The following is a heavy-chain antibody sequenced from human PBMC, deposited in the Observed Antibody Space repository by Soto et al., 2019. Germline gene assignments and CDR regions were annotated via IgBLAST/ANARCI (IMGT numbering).Heavy chain of an antibody. V-gene: IGHV1-69*06. CDR1: GGTFSSYA. Sequence: SVKVSCKASGGTFSSYAISWVRQAPGQGLEWMGGIIPIFGTANYAQKFQGRVTITADKSTSTAYMELSSLRSQDTAVYYCARGLPPGTYYYYYGMDVWGQGTTVTVSS. CDR2: IIPIFGTA. D-gene: IGHD1-1*01. CDR3: ARGLPPGTYYYYYGMDV. J-gene: IGHJ6*02.